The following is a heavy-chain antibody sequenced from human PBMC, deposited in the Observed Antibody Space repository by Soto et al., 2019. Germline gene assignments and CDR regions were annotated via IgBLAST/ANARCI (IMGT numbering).Heavy chain of an antibody. CDR2: IHSSGSI. Sequence: SETLSLTCTVSGGSIRSDDYYWSWIRQAPGRGLEWIGYIHSSGSIYYNPSLKSRATMSIDTAVNQFSLKVSSVTVADTAVYYCARDLDGLHDDTSGPFPLPGWGQGTLVTVSS. CDR1: GGSIRSDDYY. D-gene: IGHD3-22*01. V-gene: IGHV4-30-4*01. J-gene: IGHJ1*01. CDR3: ARDLDGLHDDTSGPFPLPG.